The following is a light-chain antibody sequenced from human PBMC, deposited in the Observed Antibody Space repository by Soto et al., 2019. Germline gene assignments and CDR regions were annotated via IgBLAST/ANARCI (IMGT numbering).Light chain of an antibody. CDR1: QSVSSSY. V-gene: IGKV3-20*01. J-gene: IGKJ5*01. Sequence: ELVLTQSPGTLSLSPGERATLSCRASQSVSSSYLAWYQKKPGQAPRLLIYGASSRATGIPDRFSGSGSGTDFNLAISALEPEDSAVYYCQQYGSSPITFGQGTRLEIK. CDR2: GAS. CDR3: QQYGSSPIT.